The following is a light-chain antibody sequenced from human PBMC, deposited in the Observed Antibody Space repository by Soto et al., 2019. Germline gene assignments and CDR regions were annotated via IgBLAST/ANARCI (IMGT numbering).Light chain of an antibody. J-gene: IGKJ3*01. CDR1: QGISSY. CDR3: QQYYSYPLT. Sequence: AIRMTQSPSSLSASTGDRVTITCRASQGISSYLAWYQQKPGKAPKLLIYAASTLQSGVPSRFSGSGSGTDFTLTISCLQSEDFATYYCQQYYSYPLTFGPGT. CDR2: AAS. V-gene: IGKV1-8*01.